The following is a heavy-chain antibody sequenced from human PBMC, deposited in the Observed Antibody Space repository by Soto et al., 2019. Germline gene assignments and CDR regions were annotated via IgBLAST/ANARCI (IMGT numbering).Heavy chain of an antibody. J-gene: IGHJ4*02. CDR3: ARGVTGTLDF. CDR1: GYSISAAYY. CDR2: VNYNGVT. D-gene: IGHD7-27*01. Sequence: SETLSLTCGVSGYSISAAYYWSWIWQSPGKGLEWIGCVNYNGVTFYNPSLKSRVTMTVETSKNHFSLRLTSVTATDTAMYFCARGVTGTLDFWGQGSLVTVSS. V-gene: IGHV4-38-2*01.